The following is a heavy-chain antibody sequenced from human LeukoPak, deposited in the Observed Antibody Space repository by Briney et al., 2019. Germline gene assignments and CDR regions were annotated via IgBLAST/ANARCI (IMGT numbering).Heavy chain of an antibody. CDR2: ISSSSSYI. CDR1: GFTLSSYS. CDR3: ASLGATTLFGSY. J-gene: IGHJ4*02. Sequence: GGSLRLSCAASGFTLSSYSMNWVRQAPGKGLGWVSSISSSSSYIYYADSVKGRFTISRDNAKNSLYLQMNSLRAEDTAVYYCASLGATTLFGSYWGQGTLVTVSS. V-gene: IGHV3-21*01. D-gene: IGHD1-26*01.